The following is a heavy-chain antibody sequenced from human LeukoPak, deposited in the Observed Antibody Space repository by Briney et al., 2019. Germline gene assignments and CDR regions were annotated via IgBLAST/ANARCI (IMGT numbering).Heavy chain of an antibody. V-gene: IGHV4-34*01. CDR2: INHSGST. CDR1: GGSFSGYY. J-gene: IGHJ4*02. CDR3: ARGSGLRFFLLK. D-gene: IGHD3-16*01. Sequence: SETLSLTWAGYGGSFSGYYWSWIRQPPGQGLEWIGEINHSGSTNYNPSLKSRVTISVETSKNQFSLKLSSVTAADTAVYYCARGSGLRFFLLKWGQGTLVTVSS.